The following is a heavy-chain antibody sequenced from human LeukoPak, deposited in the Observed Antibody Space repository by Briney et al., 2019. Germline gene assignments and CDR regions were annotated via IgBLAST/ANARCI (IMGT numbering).Heavy chain of an antibody. J-gene: IGHJ3*02. CDR3: ARRCSGGSCYYRIDTFNI. D-gene: IGHD2-15*01. V-gene: IGHV4-39*01. CDR1: GGSISSSSYY. CDR2: IYYSGST. Sequence: SETLSLTCTVSGGSISSSSYYWDWIRQPPGKGLEWIGSIYYSGSTYYNPSLKSRVTISVDTSKNQFSLKLNSVTAADTAVYYCARRCSGGSCYYRIDTFNIGGQGTMVTVSS.